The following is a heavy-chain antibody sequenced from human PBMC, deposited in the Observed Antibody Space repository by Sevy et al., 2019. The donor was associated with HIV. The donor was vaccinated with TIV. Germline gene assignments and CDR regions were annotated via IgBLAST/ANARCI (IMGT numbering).Heavy chain of an antibody. D-gene: IGHD1-20*01. CDR1: GFTFSSYE. J-gene: IGHJ6*02. CDR3: ARDLTAPYYYYGMDV. V-gene: IGHV3-7*01. CDR2: IKQDGSEK. Sequence: GGSLRLSCAASGFTFSSYEMNWVRQAPGKGLEWVANIKQDGSEKYYVDSVKGRFTISRDNARNSVYLQMNSLRAEDTGVYYCARDLTAPYYYYGMDVWGQGTMVTVSS.